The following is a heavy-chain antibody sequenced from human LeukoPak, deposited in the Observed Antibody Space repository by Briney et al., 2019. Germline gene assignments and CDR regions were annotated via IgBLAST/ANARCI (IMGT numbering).Heavy chain of an antibody. J-gene: IGHJ4*02. CDR1: GFPFSSHG. CDR2: ISPGGPT. D-gene: IGHD5-12*01. V-gene: IGHV3-23*01. Sequence: PGGSLRLSCAGAGFPFSSHGMNWVRQAPGKGLEWVSGISPGGPTYYADSVKGRFTISRDDSRNTLYLQMTNLRADDTAVYYCARYGAWLRFDDWGQGILVTVSS. CDR3: ARYGAWLRFDD.